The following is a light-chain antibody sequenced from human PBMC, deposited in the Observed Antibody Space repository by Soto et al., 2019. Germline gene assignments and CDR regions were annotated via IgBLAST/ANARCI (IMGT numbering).Light chain of an antibody. V-gene: IGKV3-20*01. CDR1: QSVSSNY. Sequence: EIVLTQSPGTLSLSPGERATLSCRASQSVSSNYLAWYQQKLGQAPRRLIYGASSRATGIPDRFSGSGSGTDFTLTISRLEPEDCAVYYCQRYGNSPWTFGQGTKVEIK. CDR2: GAS. J-gene: IGKJ1*01. CDR3: QRYGNSPWT.